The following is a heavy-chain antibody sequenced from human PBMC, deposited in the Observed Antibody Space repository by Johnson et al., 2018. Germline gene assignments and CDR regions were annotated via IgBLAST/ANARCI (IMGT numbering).Heavy chain of an antibody. D-gene: IGHD1-26*01. CDR1: GFTFSTYS. V-gene: IGHV3-48*02. CDR3: ARSDYPNYYYYGLDV. Sequence: VQLVQSGGGLVQPGGSLRLSCAASGFTFSTYSMNWVRQAPGKGLEWISYISSTRNTIYYADSVKGRFTISRDNAKNSLYLQMNSLRDEDTAVYYCARSDYPNYYYYGLDVWGQGTTVTVSS. J-gene: IGHJ6*02. CDR2: ISSTRNTI.